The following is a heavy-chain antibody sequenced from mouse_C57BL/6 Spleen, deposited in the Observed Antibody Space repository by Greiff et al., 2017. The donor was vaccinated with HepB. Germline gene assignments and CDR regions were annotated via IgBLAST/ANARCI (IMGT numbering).Heavy chain of an antibody. CDR3: ARHGYYGNYEGAMDY. J-gene: IGHJ4*01. CDR2: FYPGSGSI. V-gene: IGHV1-62-2*01. Sequence: QVQLQQAGAELVKPGASVKLSCKASGYTFTEYTIHLVKQRSGQGLGWVGWFYPGSGSIKYNEKFKDKATLTADKSSSTVYMELSRLTSEDSAVYFCARHGYYGNYEGAMDYWGQGTSVTVSS. D-gene: IGHD2-1*01. CDR1: GYTFTEYT.